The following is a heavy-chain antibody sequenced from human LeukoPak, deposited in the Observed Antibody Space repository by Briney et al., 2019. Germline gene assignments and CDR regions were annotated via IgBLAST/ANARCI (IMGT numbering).Heavy chain of an antibody. CDR2: ITRSSSYM. CDR3: ARGGLWLGY. D-gene: IGHD5-18*01. Sequence: QPGGSLSLSCPVSGFSFSSYSMNWGRQAPGKWMGWVSSITRSSSYMIYANSGEGRFTISRDNAKNSLYLQMNSLRAEDTAVYYCARGGLWLGYWGQGTLVTVSS. V-gene: IGHV3-21*01. CDR1: GFSFSSYS. J-gene: IGHJ4*02.